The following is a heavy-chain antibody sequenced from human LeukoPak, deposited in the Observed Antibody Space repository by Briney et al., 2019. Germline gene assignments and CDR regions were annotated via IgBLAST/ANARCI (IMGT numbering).Heavy chain of an antibody. CDR2: FFYSEST. D-gene: IGHD4-17*01. V-gene: IGHV4-59*01. CDR1: GGSISSYY. Sequence: SETLSLTCTVSGGSISSYYWSWIRQPPGKGLEWIGYFFYSESTNYNPSLKSRLTISADTSKNQFSLRLNSVTAADTAVYYCARGYGDFRVEGRYFHSWGQGTLVTDSS. J-gene: IGHJ4*02. CDR3: ARGYGDFRVEGRYFHS.